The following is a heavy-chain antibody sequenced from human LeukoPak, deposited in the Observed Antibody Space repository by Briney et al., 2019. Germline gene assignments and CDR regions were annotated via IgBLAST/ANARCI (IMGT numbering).Heavy chain of an antibody. CDR2: IYYSGST. V-gene: IGHV4-31*03. Sequence: SETLSLTCTDSVGSISSGGYYWSWIRQHPGKGLEWIGYIYYSGSTYYNPSLKSRVTISVDTSKNQFSLKLSSVTAADTAVYYCARDHDYVWGSYRYRVIDYWGQGTLVTVSS. CDR1: VGSISSGGYY. CDR3: ARDHDYVWGSYRYRVIDY. D-gene: IGHD3-16*02. J-gene: IGHJ4*02.